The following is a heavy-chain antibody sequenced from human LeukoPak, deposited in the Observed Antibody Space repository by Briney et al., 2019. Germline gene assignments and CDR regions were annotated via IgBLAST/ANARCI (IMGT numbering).Heavy chain of an antibody. D-gene: IGHD3-10*01. CDR1: GFTFSSYA. V-gene: IGHV3-48*04. CDR2: ISSSGSTI. Sequence: GSLRLSCAASGFTFSSYAMNWVRQAPGKGLEWVSYISSSGSTIYYADSVKGRFTISRDNTKNSLYLQMNSLRAEDTAVYYCAGGGSGSYYNYYYYYGMDVWGQGTTVTVSS. J-gene: IGHJ6*02. CDR3: AGGGSGSYYNYYYYYGMDV.